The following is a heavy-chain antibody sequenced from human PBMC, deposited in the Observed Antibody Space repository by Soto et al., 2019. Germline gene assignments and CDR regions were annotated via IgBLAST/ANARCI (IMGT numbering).Heavy chain of an antibody. CDR2: IYPGDSDT. Sequence: GESLKISCKDSGFSFASSWIGWVRQMPGKGLEWMGVIYPGDSDTRYSPSFQGQVTISADKSISTAYLQWSSLKASDTAMYYCARGDYRVLEFWGQGTLVTVSS. CDR3: ARGDYRVLEF. V-gene: IGHV5-51*01. J-gene: IGHJ4*02. D-gene: IGHD4-4*01. CDR1: GFSFASSW.